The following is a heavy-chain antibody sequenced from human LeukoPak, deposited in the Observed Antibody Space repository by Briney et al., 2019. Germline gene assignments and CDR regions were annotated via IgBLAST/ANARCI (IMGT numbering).Heavy chain of an antibody. D-gene: IGHD6-13*01. CDR1: GGSISSSSYY. Sequence: PSETLSLTCTVSGGSISSSSYYWGWIRQPPGKGLEWIGSIYYSGSTYYNPSLKSRVTISVDTSKNQLSLKLSSVTAADTAVYYCARGDSSSWYGVYYYYYMDVWGKGTTVTVSS. CDR3: ARGDSSSWYGVYYYYYMDV. CDR2: IYYSGST. J-gene: IGHJ6*03. V-gene: IGHV4-39*01.